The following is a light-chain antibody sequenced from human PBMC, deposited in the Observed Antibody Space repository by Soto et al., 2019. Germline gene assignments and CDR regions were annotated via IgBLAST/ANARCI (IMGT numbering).Light chain of an antibody. V-gene: IGKV1-5*01. Sequence: DIQMTQSPSTLSASVGDRVTITCRASQSISNWLAWYQQKPGKAPKLLIYDASTLQSGVSSRFSGRRSGTEFTLTIGSLQPDDFASYYCQHYINFSGTFGQGTTVDI. CDR1: QSISNW. CDR2: DAS. J-gene: IGKJ1*01. CDR3: QHYINFSGT.